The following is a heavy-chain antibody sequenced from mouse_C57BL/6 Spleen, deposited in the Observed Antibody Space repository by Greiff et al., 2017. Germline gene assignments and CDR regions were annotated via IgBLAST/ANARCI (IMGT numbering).Heavy chain of an antibody. V-gene: IGHV1-80*01. J-gene: IGHJ3*01. D-gene: IGHD3-3*01. Sequence: QVQLQQSGAELVKPGASVKISCKPSGYAFSSYWMNWVKQRPGKGLEWIGQLYPGDGDTNYSENFKGKATLTADKSSSTAYMQLSSLTSEDSAVYFCARRGLGPSFAYWGQGTLVTVSA. CDR3: ARRGLGPSFAY. CDR1: GYAFSSYW. CDR2: LYPGDGDT.